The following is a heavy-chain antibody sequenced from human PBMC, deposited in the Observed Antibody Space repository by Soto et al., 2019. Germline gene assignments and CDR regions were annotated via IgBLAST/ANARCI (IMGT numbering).Heavy chain of an antibody. D-gene: IGHD6-13*01. J-gene: IGHJ5*02. CDR1: GFTFSSYG. CDR2: IWYDGSNK. Sequence: GGSLRLSCAASGFTFSSYGMHWVRQAPGKGLEWVAVIWYDGSNKYYADSVKGRFTISRDNSKNTLYLQMNSLRAEETAVYYCARDLISGGAHGYSSSWYKGWFDPWGQGTLVTVSS. V-gene: IGHV3-33*01. CDR3: ARDLISGGAHGYSSSWYKGWFDP.